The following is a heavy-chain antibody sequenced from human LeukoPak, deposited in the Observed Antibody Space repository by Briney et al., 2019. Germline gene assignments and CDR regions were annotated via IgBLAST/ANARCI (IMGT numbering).Heavy chain of an antibody. D-gene: IGHD3-10*01. CDR3: ERVSGSFDM. J-gene: IGHJ3*02. V-gene: IGHV3-23*01. CDR1: GFTFANYA. CDR2: FGGGSA. Sequence: GGSLRLSCAASGFTFANYAMAWVRQAPGKGLEWVSAFGGGSAYYADSVKGRFTISRDNSKNTLYLQVNSLRADDTAIYYCERVSGSFDMWGQGTMVTVSS.